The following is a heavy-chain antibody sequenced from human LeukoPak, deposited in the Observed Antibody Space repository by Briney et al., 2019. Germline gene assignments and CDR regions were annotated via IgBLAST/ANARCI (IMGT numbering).Heavy chain of an antibody. Sequence: GGSLRLSCAASGFTFEDYAMHWVRQAPGKGLELVSLISGDGGSTYYADSVKGRFTISRDNSKNSLYLQMNSLRTEDTALYYCAKEGYARGRTYFDYWGQGTLVTVSS. V-gene: IGHV3-43*02. CDR3: AKEGYARGRTYFDY. J-gene: IGHJ4*02. CDR1: GFTFEDYA. D-gene: IGHD5-12*01. CDR2: ISGDGGST.